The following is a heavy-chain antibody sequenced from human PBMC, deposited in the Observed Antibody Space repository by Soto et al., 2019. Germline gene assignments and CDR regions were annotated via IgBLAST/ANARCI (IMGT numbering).Heavy chain of an antibody. CDR3: ATIGDHYGFDV. Sequence: EVQLVESGGGLVMPEESLRLSCAASGFTFIGYNMKWVRQAPGKGLEWVASISTSSIEIFYSDLVRGRFTIFRDNARNSLYLQMNSLRAEDTAVYYCATIGDHYGFDVWGQGTTVTVSS. V-gene: IGHV3-21*06. CDR1: GFTFIGYN. D-gene: IGHD4-17*01. CDR2: ISTSSIEI. J-gene: IGHJ3*01.